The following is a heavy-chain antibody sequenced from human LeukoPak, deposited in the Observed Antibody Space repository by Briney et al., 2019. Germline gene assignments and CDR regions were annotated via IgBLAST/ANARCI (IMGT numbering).Heavy chain of an antibody. CDR1: GFTFSSYA. CDR2: ISYDGSNK. D-gene: IGHD3-3*01. J-gene: IGHJ6*03. CDR3: ARDQDDFWRGMDV. Sequence: GGSLRLSCAASGFTFSSYAMHWVRQAPGKGLEWVAVISYDGSNKYYADSVKGRFTISRDNSKNTLYLQMNSLRAEDTAVYYCARDQDDFWRGMDVWGKGTTVTVSS. V-gene: IGHV3-30*04.